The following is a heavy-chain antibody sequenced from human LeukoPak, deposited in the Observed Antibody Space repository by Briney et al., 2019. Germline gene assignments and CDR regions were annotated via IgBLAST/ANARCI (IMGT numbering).Heavy chain of an antibody. V-gene: IGHV4-59*08. CDR1: GGSISSYY. D-gene: IGHD3-3*01. CDR2: IYYSGST. CDR3: ARASYDFWSGYPLDY. J-gene: IGHJ4*01. Sequence: SETLSLTCTVSGGSISSYYWSWIRQPPGKGLEWIGYIYYSGSTNYNPSLKSRVTISVDTSKNQFSLKLSSVTAADTAVYYCARASYDFWSGYPLDYWGQEPWSPSPQ.